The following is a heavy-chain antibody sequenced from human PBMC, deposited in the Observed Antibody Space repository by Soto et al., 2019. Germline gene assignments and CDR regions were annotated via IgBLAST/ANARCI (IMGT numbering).Heavy chain of an antibody. Sequence: SETLSLTCTVSGGSISSYYWSWIRQPPGKGLEWIGYIYYSGSTNYNPSLKSRVTISVDTSKNQFSLKLSSVTAADTAVYYCARVPYDFWSGYYQYFDYWGQGTLVTVSS. V-gene: IGHV4-59*12. CDR2: IYYSGST. CDR3: ARVPYDFWSGYYQYFDY. D-gene: IGHD3-3*01. CDR1: GGSISSYY. J-gene: IGHJ4*02.